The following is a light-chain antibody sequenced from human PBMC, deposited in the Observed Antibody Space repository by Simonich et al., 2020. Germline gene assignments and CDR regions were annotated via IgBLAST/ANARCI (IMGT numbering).Light chain of an antibody. Sequence: QSALTQPASVSGSPGQSITISCTGTSSDVGGYNYVSWYQPHPGKAPKLMIYDVSTRPSGVSNRFSGSKSGNTASLTISGLQAEDEADYYCSSYTSSSTVVFGGGTKLTVL. V-gene: IGLV2-14*03. J-gene: IGLJ2*01. CDR2: DVS. CDR3: SSYTSSSTVV. CDR1: SSDVGGYNY.